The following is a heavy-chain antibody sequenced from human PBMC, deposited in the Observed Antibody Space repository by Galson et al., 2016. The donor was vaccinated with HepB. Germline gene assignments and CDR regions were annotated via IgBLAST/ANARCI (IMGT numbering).Heavy chain of an antibody. CDR3: ARTERESPGYCSGGRGFLY. V-gene: IGHV1-18*01. CDR2: ISGYNGNT. D-gene: IGHD2-15*01. Sequence: SVKVSCKASGYTFTTYGVAWVRQAPGQGLEWMGWISGYNGNTNYAQKFQGRVTMTTETSASTVYMELRSLRYDDTAVYYCARTERESPGYCSGGRGFLYWGQGTLVTVSS. J-gene: IGHJ4*02. CDR1: GYTFTTYG.